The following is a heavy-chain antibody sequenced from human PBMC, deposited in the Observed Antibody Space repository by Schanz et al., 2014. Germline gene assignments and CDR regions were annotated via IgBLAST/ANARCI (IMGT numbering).Heavy chain of an antibody. CDR2: ISDSGTYT. CDR1: GFGFSSYS. CDR3: AASSGWHPSTDY. J-gene: IGHJ4*02. V-gene: IGHV3-48*04. D-gene: IGHD6-19*01. Sequence: EVQLLESGGGLVQPGGSLRLSCAASGFGFSSYSMNWVRQAPGKGLEWLSYISDSGTYTNYADSVKGRFTISRDNAKSSLYLQMNSLRVEDTAVYYCAASSGWHPSTDYWGQGTLVTVSS.